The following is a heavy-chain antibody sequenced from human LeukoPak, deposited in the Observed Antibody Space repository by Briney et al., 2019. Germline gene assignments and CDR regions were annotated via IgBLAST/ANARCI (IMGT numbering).Heavy chain of an antibody. CDR2: ISGYNGDT. D-gene: IGHD2/OR15-2a*01. CDR1: GYTFTSYG. J-gene: IGHJ5*02. CDR3: ARVNRRKGFDP. V-gene: IGHV1-18*01. Sequence: ASVKLSCKASGYTFTSYGLSWVRRAPGHGLEWMGWISGYNGDTTYAQKLQGRVTMTTDTSTSTAYMELRSLRSDDTAVYYCARVNRRKGFDPWGQGTLVTVSS.